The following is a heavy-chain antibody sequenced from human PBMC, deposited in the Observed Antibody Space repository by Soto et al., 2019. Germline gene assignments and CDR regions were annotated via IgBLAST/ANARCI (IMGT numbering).Heavy chain of an antibody. J-gene: IGHJ6*02. V-gene: IGHV1-2*04. CDR3: ARMRTFGGRGGIYYYYYGMDV. CDR2: INPNSGGT. D-gene: IGHD3-16*01. CDR1: GYTFTGYY. Sequence: GASVKVSCKASGYTFTGYYMHWVRQAPGQGLEWMGWINPNSGGTNYAQKFQGWVTMTRDTSISTAYMELSRLRSCDTAVYYCARMRTFGGRGGIYYYYYGMDVWGQGTTVTVSS.